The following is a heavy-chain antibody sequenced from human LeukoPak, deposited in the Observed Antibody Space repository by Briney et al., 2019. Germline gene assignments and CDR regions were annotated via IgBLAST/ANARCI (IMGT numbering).Heavy chain of an antibody. CDR3: ARGANWFDP. CDR1: GFTFTSYE. J-gene: IGHJ5*02. Sequence: PGGSLRLSCAASGFTFTSYEMNWVRQAPGKGLEWVSYISSSGRTMYYADSVKGRFTISRDNAKNSLSLQMHSLRAEDTAMYYCARGANWFDPWGQGTLVTVSS. CDR2: ISSSGRTM. V-gene: IGHV3-48*03.